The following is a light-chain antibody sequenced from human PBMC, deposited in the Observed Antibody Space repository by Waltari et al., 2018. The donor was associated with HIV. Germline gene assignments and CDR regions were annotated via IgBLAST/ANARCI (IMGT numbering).Light chain of an antibody. J-gene: IGLJ3*02. Sequence: QSVLTQPPSVSGATGQTVTISCTGSSSNIGAAYDVHWYQQVPGTAPKLLIYANTNRPSGVPYRFSGSKSGTSASLAISGLQTEDEADYYCQSYVSSVNVVFGGGTRVTVL. CDR3: QSYVSSVNVV. CDR2: ANT. CDR1: SSNIGAAYD. V-gene: IGLV1-40*01.